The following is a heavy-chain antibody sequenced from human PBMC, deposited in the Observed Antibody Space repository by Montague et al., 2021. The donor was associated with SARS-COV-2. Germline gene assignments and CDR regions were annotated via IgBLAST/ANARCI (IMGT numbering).Heavy chain of an antibody. CDR2: INHRGST. CDR3: ARSRQHINMVVVVVTGGEYYFDF. Sequence: SETLSLTCAVYDGSFSDYSWTWIRQPPGKGLEWIGEINHRGSTNYNPSLKSRVTISVDTSKNQFSLKMTSVTAADTAVYYCARSRQHINMVVVVVTGGEYYFDFWGQGTLVAVSS. CDR1: DGSFSDYS. D-gene: IGHD3-22*01. J-gene: IGHJ4*02. V-gene: IGHV4-34*01.